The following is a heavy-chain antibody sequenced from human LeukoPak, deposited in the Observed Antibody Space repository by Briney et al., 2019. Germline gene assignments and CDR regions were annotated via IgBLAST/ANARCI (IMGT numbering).Heavy chain of an antibody. Sequence: GASVKVSCKASGYTFTGYHMHWVRQAPGQGLEWMGWINPNSGGTNYAQKFQGRVTMTRDTSISTAYMELSRLRSDDTAVYYCARDRTYYYDSSGYSSYGMDVWGQGTTVTVSS. CDR2: INPNSGGT. CDR3: ARDRTYYYDSSGYSSYGMDV. D-gene: IGHD3-22*01. V-gene: IGHV1-2*02. CDR1: GYTFTGYH. J-gene: IGHJ6*02.